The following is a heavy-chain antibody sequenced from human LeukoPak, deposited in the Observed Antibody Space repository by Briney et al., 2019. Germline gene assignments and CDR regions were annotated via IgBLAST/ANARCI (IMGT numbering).Heavy chain of an antibody. CDR2: INSDGSST. D-gene: IGHD1-26*01. J-gene: IGHJ3*01. CDR3: ARDIGGGGATTP. V-gene: IGHV3-74*01. CDR1: GFTFSSYW. Sequence: SGGSLRLSCAASGFTFSSYWMHWVRQAPGKGLVWVSRINSDGSSTRYADSVKGRFTISRDNGKNTLYLQINSLRAEDTALYYCARDIGGGGATTPWGQGTMVTVFS.